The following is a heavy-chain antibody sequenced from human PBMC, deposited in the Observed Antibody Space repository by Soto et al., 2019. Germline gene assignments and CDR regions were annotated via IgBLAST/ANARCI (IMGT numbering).Heavy chain of an antibody. J-gene: IGHJ6*02. CDR2: INAGNGNT. Sequence: ASVKVSCKASGYTFTSYAMHWVRQAPGQRLEWMGWINAGNGNTKYSQKFQGRVTITRDTSASTAYMELSSLRSEDTAVYYFARDFVGATYYYYYYGMDVWGQGTTVTVSS. V-gene: IGHV1-3*01. D-gene: IGHD1-26*01. CDR3: ARDFVGATYYYYYYGMDV. CDR1: GYTFTSYA.